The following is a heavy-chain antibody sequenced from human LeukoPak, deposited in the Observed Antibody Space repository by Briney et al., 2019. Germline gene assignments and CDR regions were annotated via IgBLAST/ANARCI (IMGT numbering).Heavy chain of an antibody. CDR3: ARETDSSGYLGGENWFDP. J-gene: IGHJ5*02. V-gene: IGHV3-21*01. D-gene: IGHD3-22*01. Sequence: AGGSLRLSCAASGFTFSSYSMNWVRLAPGKGLEWVSSISSSSSYIYYADSVKGRFTISRDNAKNSLYLQMNSLRAEDTAVYYCARETDSSGYLGGENWFDPWGQGTLVTVSS. CDR1: GFTFSSYS. CDR2: ISSSSSYI.